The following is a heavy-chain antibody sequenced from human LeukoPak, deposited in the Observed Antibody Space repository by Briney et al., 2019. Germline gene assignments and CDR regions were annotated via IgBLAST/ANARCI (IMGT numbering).Heavy chain of an antibody. J-gene: IGHJ6*02. D-gene: IGHD5/OR15-5a*01. CDR1: GYTFTSYD. CDR3: ARHPGSTQAHYYYYGMDV. Sequence: GASVKVSCKASGYTFTSYDINWVRQATGQGLEWMGWMNPNSGNTGYAQKFQGRVTMTRNTSISTAYMELSSLRSEDTAVYYCARHPGSTQAHYYYYGMDVWGQGTTVTVSS. CDR2: MNPNSGNT. V-gene: IGHV1-8*01.